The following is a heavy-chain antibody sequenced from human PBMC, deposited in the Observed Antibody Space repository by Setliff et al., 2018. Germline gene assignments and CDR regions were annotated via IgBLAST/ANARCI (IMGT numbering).Heavy chain of an antibody. J-gene: IGHJ3*02. CDR2: IYPGDSDT. D-gene: IGHD5-18*01. V-gene: IGHV5-51*01. CDR3: ARRNTAMVYGFDI. CDR1: EYSFTTYW. Sequence: GESLKISCKASEYSFTTYWIDWVRQMPGKGLEWMGIIYPGDSDTRYSPSFQGQVTISADKSINTAYLQWSSLKASDTAMYYCARRNTAMVYGFDIWGQGTMVTVSS.